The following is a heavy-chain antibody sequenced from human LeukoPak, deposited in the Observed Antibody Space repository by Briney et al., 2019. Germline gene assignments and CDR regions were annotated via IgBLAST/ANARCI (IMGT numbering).Heavy chain of an antibody. D-gene: IGHD3-9*01. V-gene: IGHV3-23*01. CDR2: ISGSGGST. J-gene: IGHJ4*02. CDR1: GFTFSSYA. CDR3: AKIGLTGYYFDY. Sequence: GGSLRLSCVASGFTFSSYAMSWVRQAPGKGLEWVSAISGSGGSTYHADSVKGRFTISRDNSKNTLYLQMNSLRAEDTAVYYCAKIGLTGYYFDYWGQGTLVTVSS.